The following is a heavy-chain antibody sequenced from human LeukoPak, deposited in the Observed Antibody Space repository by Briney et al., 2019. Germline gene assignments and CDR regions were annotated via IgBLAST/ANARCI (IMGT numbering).Heavy chain of an antibody. CDR1: GGTFSSYA. D-gene: IGHD6-6*01. CDR2: TIPIFGTA. V-gene: IGHV1-69*05. CDR3: ARDGSDSSSSRWFDP. Sequence: SVKVSCKASGGTFSSYAISWVRQAPGQGLEWMGGTIPIFGTANYAQKFQGRVTITTDESTSTAYMELSSLRSEDTAVYYCARDGSDSSSSRWFDPWGQGTLVTVSS. J-gene: IGHJ5*02.